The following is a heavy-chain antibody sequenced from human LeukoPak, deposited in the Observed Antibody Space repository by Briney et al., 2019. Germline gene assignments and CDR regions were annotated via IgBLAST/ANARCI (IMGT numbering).Heavy chain of an antibody. V-gene: IGHV4-59*08. CDR3: ARHLLANCGADCWYYWYFDL. CDR1: GGSISSYY. Sequence: SETLSLTCTVPGGSISSYYWSWIRQTPGKGLEWIGYVHYRGSTNYNPSFESRLTILLDMSNNKFSLKLSFVTAADTGVYYCARHLLANCGADCWYYWYFDLWGRGTLVTVSS. J-gene: IGHJ2*01. D-gene: IGHD2-21*02. CDR2: VHYRGST.